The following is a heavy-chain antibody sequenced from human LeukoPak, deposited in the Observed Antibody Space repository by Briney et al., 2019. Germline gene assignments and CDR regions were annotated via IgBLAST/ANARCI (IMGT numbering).Heavy chain of an antibody. Sequence: GESLKISCKAFGYSFTNYWIDWVRQMPGKGLEWMGNIYPGNSQTTCRPSFEGQVTISADRSISTAYLQWNSLKASDTAMYYCARRSDFRNWFDPWGLGTLVTVSA. CDR3: ARRSDFRNWFDP. CDR2: IYPGNSQT. D-gene: IGHD2-21*02. J-gene: IGHJ5*02. V-gene: IGHV5-51*01. CDR1: GYSFTNYW.